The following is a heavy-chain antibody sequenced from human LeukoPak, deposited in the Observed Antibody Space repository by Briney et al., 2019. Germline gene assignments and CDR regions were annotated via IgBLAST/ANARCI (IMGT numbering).Heavy chain of an antibody. CDR3: ARGIYGDYGLGY. J-gene: IGHJ4*02. CDR2: ISHRGNT. CDR1: GGSFSGFY. Sequence: SETLSLTCAVYGGSFSGFYWSWIRRPPGKGLEWIGEISHRGNTNYNPSLKSRVTMSVDMPKNQFSLKLSSVTAADTAVYYCARGIYGDYGLGYWGQGTLVTVSS. D-gene: IGHD4-17*01. V-gene: IGHV4-34*01.